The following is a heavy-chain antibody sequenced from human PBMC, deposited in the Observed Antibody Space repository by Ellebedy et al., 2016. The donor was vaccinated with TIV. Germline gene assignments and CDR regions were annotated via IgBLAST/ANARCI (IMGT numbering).Heavy chain of an antibody. Sequence: GESLKISCAASGFTFSSYSMNWVRQAPGKGLGWVSSISSSSSYIYYADSVKGRFTISRDNAKNSLYLQMNSLRAEDTAVYYCARASGYYDSSGPFDYWGQGTLVTVSS. J-gene: IGHJ4*02. V-gene: IGHV3-21*01. CDR3: ARASGYYDSSGPFDY. D-gene: IGHD3-22*01. CDR1: GFTFSSYS. CDR2: ISSSSSYI.